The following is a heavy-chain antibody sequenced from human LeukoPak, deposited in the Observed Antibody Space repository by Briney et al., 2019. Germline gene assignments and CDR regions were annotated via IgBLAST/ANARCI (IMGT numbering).Heavy chain of an antibody. V-gene: IGHV5-10-1*01. CDR3: AGTGYCSSTSCYSWFDP. Sequence: GGSLKISCKGSGYSFITYWINWVRQMPGKGLEWMGRIDPSDSYTNYSPSFQGHVTISADKSISTAYLRWSSLKASDTAMYYCAGTGYCSSTSCYSWFDPWGQGTLVTVPS. CDR1: GYSFITYW. D-gene: IGHD2-2*01. J-gene: IGHJ5*02. CDR2: IDPSDSYT.